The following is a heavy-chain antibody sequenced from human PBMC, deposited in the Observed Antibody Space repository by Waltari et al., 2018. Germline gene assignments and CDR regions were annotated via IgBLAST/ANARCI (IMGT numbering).Heavy chain of an antibody. CDR3: ARGSGNPVSGGCFDY. V-gene: IGHV4-39*07. J-gene: IGHJ4*02. CDR2: NYYSGST. CDR1: GSAISSSRDH. Sequence: QLQLQESGPGLVPPSDTLSLTCTVSGSAISSSRDHWGCLRQPPGKGLEWIGSNYYSGSTYNNPSLKRRVTISVDTSKNQFSLKLSAVTAADTAVYYCARGSGNPVSGGCFDYWGQGTLVTVSS. D-gene: IGHD2-15*01.